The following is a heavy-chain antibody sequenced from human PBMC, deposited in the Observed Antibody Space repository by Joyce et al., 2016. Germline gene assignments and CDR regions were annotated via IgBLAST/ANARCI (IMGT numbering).Heavy chain of an antibody. Sequence: QVQLVQSGAEVKKAGFSVKVSCKASGGTFSNYAISWVRQAPGQGLEWMGGIIPIFGTANYEQKFQGRVTITADESTSTAYMELSSLRSEDTAVYYCARGARAAAGTFDAFDIWGQGTMVTVT. J-gene: IGHJ3*02. V-gene: IGHV1-69*01. CDR1: GGTFSNYA. D-gene: IGHD6-13*01. CDR2: IIPIFGTA. CDR3: ARGARAAAGTFDAFDI.